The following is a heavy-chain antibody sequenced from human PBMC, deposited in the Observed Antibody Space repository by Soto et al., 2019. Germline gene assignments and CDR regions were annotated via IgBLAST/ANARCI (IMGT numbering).Heavy chain of an antibody. J-gene: IGHJ4*02. CDR1: GYTFTSYD. V-gene: IGHV1-8*01. D-gene: IGHD3-3*01. Sequence: ASVKVSCKASGYTFTSYDINWVRQATGQGLEWMGWMNPNSGNTGYAQKFQGRVTMTRNTSISTAYMERSSMRSEDTAEYYRTRVVNYTRKPPLGYWGQGTRVAVSS. CDR2: MNPNSGNT. CDR3: TRVVNYTRKPPLGY.